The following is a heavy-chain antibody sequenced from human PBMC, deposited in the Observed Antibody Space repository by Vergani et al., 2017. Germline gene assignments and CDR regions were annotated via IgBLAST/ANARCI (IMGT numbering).Heavy chain of an antibody. D-gene: IGHD3-10*01. Sequence: QVQLQESGPGLVKPSQTLSLTCTVSGYSISSGYYWGWIRQPPGKGLEWIGSIYHSGSTYYNPSLKSRVPISVDTSKNQFSLKLSSVTAAYTAVYYCARVTYYGSGSYYGYYYGMDVWGQGTTVTVSS. CDR1: GYSISSGYY. CDR2: IYHSGST. J-gene: IGHJ6*02. V-gene: IGHV4-38-2*02. CDR3: ARVTYYGSGSYYGYYYGMDV.